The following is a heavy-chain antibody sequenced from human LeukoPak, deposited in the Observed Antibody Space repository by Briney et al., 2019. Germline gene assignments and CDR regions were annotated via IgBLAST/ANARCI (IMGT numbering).Heavy chain of an antibody. CDR2: ISGRGDST. CDR1: GFEFNIYG. V-gene: IGHV3-23*01. Sequence: GGSLRLSCAASGFEFNIYGMNWVRQAPGKGLEWVSGISGRGDSTSYADSVKGRFIISRDISKNTLYLQMNSLRVDDTAVYYCAKDDSALWFGELSHYFNWWGQGTLVTVSS. J-gene: IGHJ4*02. D-gene: IGHD3-10*01. CDR3: AKDDSALWFGELSHYFNW.